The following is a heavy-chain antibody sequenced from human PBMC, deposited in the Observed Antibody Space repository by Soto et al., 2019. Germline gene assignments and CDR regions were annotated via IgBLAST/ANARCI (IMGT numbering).Heavy chain of an antibody. CDR2: ISGYNGNT. V-gene: IGHV1-18*01. Sequence: QVQLVQSGAEVKKPGASVTVSCKASGYTFTNYGFSWVRQAPGQGLEWMGWISGYNGNTKYAEKFQNRVTMTTDTSTNTAHMELRSLRSDATAVYYCAREGQAPYYYAGIDVWGQGTAVTVSS. CDR3: AREGQAPYYYAGIDV. CDR1: GYTFTNYG. J-gene: IGHJ6*02.